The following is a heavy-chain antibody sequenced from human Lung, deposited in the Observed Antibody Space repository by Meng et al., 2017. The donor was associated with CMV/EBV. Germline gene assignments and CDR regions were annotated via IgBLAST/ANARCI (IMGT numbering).Heavy chain of an antibody. V-gene: IGHV3-15*01. CDR3: TTGLEHIQL. CDR1: GFTFSSYW. CDR2: IKRKTDGETA. Sequence: GGSLRLXCAASGFTFSSYWMSWVRQAPGKGLEWVGRIKRKTDGETADYAAPVKGRFAISRDDSENTVYLHMKSLKSEDTGVYYCTTGLEHIQLWGQGALVTVSS. J-gene: IGHJ4*02. D-gene: IGHD5-18*01.